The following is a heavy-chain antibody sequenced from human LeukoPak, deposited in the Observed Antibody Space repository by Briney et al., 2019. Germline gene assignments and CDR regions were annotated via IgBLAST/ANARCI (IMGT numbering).Heavy chain of an antibody. Sequence: ASVKVSCKASGYTFTSYDINWVRHATGQGLGWMGWINPNSGNTGYAQKFQGRVTMTRNTSISTAYMELSSMRSEDTAVYYCARAVGYPHYYYMDVWGKGTTVTVSS. J-gene: IGHJ6*03. CDR2: INPNSGNT. CDR3: ARAVGYPHYYYMDV. CDR1: GYTFTSYD. V-gene: IGHV1-8*01. D-gene: IGHD5-12*01.